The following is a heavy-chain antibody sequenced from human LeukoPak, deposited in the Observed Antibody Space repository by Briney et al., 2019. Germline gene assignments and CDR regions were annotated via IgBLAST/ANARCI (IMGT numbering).Heavy chain of an antibody. CDR1: GFIFSTYT. CDR2: ISSSSSYI. D-gene: IGHD3-10*01. CDR3: ARYRMVRGEGGAFDI. V-gene: IGHV3-21*01. Sequence: GGSLRLSCAASGFIFSTYTMNWVRQAPGKGLEWVSSISSSSSYIYYADSVKGRFIISRDNAKNSLYLQMNSLRAEDTAVYYCARYRMVRGEGGAFDIWGQGTMVTVSS. J-gene: IGHJ3*02.